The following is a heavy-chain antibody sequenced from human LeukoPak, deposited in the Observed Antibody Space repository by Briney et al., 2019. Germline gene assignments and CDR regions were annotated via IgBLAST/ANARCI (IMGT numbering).Heavy chain of an antibody. CDR1: GYTFPIYD. V-gene: IGHV1-8*02. Sequence: GASVKVSFNCTGYTFPIYDITWVRLATGQGLEWMGWMNPNSGNTGYAQKFQGRVTMTRNTSISTAYMELSSLRSEDTAVYYCARGIRYYSGGRSLGYFDYEDQG. J-gene: IGHJ4*02. D-gene: IGHD2-15*01. CDR2: MNPNSGNT. CDR3: ARGIRYYSGGRSLGYFDY.